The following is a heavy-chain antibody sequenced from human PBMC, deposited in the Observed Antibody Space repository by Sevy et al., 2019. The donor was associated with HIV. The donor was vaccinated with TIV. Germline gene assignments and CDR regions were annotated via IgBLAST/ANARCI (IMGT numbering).Heavy chain of an antibody. CDR2: FYDSGRT. Sequence: SETLSLTCTVSGGSVSSGRYYWSWIRQPPGKGLEWFGYFYDSGRTKYNPSLKSRVTIAVDMSKNLFSLKLTSVTAADTAVYYCARHGAVQLAFGMDVWGQGTRVTVSS. CDR1: GGSVSSGRYY. J-gene: IGHJ6*02. V-gene: IGHV4-61*03. CDR3: ARHGAVQLAFGMDV. D-gene: IGHD1-1*01.